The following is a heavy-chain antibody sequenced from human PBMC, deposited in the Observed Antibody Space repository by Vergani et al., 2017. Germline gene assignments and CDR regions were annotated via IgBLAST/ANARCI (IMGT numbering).Heavy chain of an antibody. CDR3: AREPEGYCINGVCHGMDV. J-gene: IGHJ6*04. CDR2: ISYDGSNK. D-gene: IGHD2-8*01. CDR1: GFTFSSYA. V-gene: IGHV3-30-3*01. Sequence: QVQLVESGGGVVQPGRSLRLSCAASGFTFSSYAMHWVRQAPGKGLEWVAVISYDGSNKYYADSVKGRFTISRDNSKNTLYLQMNSLRAEDTAVYYCAREPEGYCINGVCHGMDVWGKGTTVTVSS.